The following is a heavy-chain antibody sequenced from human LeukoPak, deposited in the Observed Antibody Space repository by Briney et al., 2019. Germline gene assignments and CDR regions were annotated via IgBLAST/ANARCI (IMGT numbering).Heavy chain of an antibody. D-gene: IGHD2-2*02. CDR3: AIAGDSSTSCYRCFDY. CDR2: IYPGDSDT. CDR1: GYRFTSYW. V-gene: IGHV5-51*01. Sequence: GESLKISGQGSGYRFTSYWIGGVRHMPGKGLDWMGIIYPGDSDTRYSPSFQGQITISADRSITTAYLQWSSLQACDTAMYYCAIAGDSSTSCYRCFDYWGKGTLVTVSS. J-gene: IGHJ4*02.